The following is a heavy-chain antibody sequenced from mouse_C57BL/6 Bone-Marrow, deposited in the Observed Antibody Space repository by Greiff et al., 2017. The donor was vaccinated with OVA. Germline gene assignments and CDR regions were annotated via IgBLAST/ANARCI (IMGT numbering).Heavy chain of an antibody. J-gene: IGHJ3*01. CDR3: ATPLYDYDEAWFAY. CDR1: GFNIKNTY. CDR2: IDPANGNT. D-gene: IGHD2-4*01. Sequence: VQLKESVAELVRPGASVKLSCTASGFNIKNTYMHWVKQRPEQGLEWIGRIDPANGNTKYAPKFQGKATITADTSSNTAYLQLSSLTSEDTAIYYCATPLYDYDEAWFAYWGQGTLVTVSA. V-gene: IGHV14-3*01.